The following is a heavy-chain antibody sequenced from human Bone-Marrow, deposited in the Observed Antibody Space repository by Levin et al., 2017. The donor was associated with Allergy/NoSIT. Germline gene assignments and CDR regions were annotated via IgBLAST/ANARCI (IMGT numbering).Heavy chain of an antibody. CDR3: ARSYSRGWYDY. Sequence: PSETLSLTCTVSGGSISISTYYWGWVRQSPGKGLEWIGNSYYSGKTFYNPSLKSRVTISVDTSKHQFSLNLTSVIAADTAVYFCARSYSRGWYDYWGQGTLVTVSS. V-gene: IGHV4-39*07. CDR1: GGSISISTYY. D-gene: IGHD6-19*01. CDR2: SYYSGKT. J-gene: IGHJ4*02.